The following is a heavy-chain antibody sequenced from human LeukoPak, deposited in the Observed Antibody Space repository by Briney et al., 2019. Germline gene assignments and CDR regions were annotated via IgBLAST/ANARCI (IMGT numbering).Heavy chain of an antibody. V-gene: IGHV4-31*03. Sequence: NTSETLSLTCTVSGGSISSGGYYWSWIRQHPGKGLEWIGYIYYSGSTYYNPSLKSRVTISVDTSKNQFSLKLSSVTAADTAVYYCARTHTYDSSGYYYDDAFDIWGQGTMVTVSS. CDR1: GGSISSGGYY. J-gene: IGHJ3*02. D-gene: IGHD3-22*01. CDR3: ARTHTYDSSGYYYDDAFDI. CDR2: IYYSGST.